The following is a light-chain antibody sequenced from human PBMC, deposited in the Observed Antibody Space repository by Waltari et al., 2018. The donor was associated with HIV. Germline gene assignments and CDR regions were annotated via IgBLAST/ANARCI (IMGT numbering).Light chain of an antibody. Sequence: IVMTQSPATLPVSPGERATLSCRASQTINNNLAWYQQKPGQAPRLLIYGASTRATGIPARLSGSESATEFALTISSLQSGDFAVYFCQQYKNWPYTFGQGTKLEIK. J-gene: IGKJ2*01. CDR2: GAS. CDR1: QTINNN. V-gene: IGKV3-15*01. CDR3: QQYKNWPYT.